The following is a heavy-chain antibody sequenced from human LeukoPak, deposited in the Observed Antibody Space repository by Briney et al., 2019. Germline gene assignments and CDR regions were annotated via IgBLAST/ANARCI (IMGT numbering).Heavy chain of an antibody. J-gene: IGHJ4*02. V-gene: IGHV3-23*01. CDR3: AKCLYERPEGFHY. D-gene: IGHD3-16*01. CDR1: GFTFSSYA. Sequence: GGSLRLSCAASGFTFSSYAMSWVRRAPGKGLEWVSAISGSGGSTYYADSVKGRFTISRDNSKNTLYLQMNSLRAEATAVYYCAKCLYERPEGFHYWGQGTLVTVSS. CDR2: ISGSGGST.